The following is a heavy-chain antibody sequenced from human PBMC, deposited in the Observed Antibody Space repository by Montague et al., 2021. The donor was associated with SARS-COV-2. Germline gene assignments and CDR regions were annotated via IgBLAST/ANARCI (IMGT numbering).Heavy chain of an antibody. CDR3: ARGRQHFNMIVVVMTGGEYYFDY. CDR2: INHRGTS. Sequence: SETLSLTCAVYGGSFSDYFWTWIRQPPGKGLEWIGEINHRGTSNYNPSFKSRVSISVDTSKNQFSLYLGPVTAADTAVYYCARGRQHFNMIVVVMTGGEYYFDYWAQGTLVTVSS. D-gene: IGHD3-22*01. J-gene: IGHJ4*02. V-gene: IGHV4-34*01. CDR1: GGSFSDYF.